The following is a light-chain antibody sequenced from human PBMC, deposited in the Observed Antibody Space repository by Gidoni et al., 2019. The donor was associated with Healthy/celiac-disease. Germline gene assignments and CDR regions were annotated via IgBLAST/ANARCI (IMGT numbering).Light chain of an antibody. CDR3: IQALQTPHT. CDR2: WGS. CDR1: QSLLHSNGYNY. Sequence: DIVMPPSPLSLPVTPGEPASTSCRYSQSLLHSNGYNYLDWYLLKPGQYPQLLIYWGSNRASGVRERLSGSGSGTDFTLKIIRVGAEDVGVYYCIQALQTPHTFGQGTNLEI. V-gene: IGKV2-28*01. J-gene: IGKJ2*01.